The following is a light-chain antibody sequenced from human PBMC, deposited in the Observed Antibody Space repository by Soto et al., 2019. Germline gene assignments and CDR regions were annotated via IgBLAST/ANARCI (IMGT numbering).Light chain of an antibody. V-gene: IGKV3-20*01. Sequence: EIVLTQSPGTLSLSPGERATLSCRASQSVSRSYLAWYQQKPGQAPRLLIYGTSSRATGIPDRFSGSGSGTDFTLTISRLEPEDFAVYYCQQYGSSPPTWTFGQGTKVEIK. J-gene: IGKJ1*01. CDR2: GTS. CDR3: QQYGSSPPTWT. CDR1: QSVSRSY.